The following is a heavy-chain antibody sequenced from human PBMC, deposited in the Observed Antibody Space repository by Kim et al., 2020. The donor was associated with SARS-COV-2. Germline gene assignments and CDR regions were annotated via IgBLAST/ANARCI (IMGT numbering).Heavy chain of an antibody. CDR3: ASQRGATILGVGPPGAFDY. CDR2: IIPIFGTA. CDR1: GGTFSSYA. Sequence: SVKVSCKASGGTFSSYAISWVRQAAGQGLEWMGGIIPIFGTANYAQKFQGRVTITADESTSTAYMELSSLRSEDTAVYYCASQRGATILGVGPPGAFDYWGQGTLVTVSS. V-gene: IGHV1-69*13. D-gene: IGHD3-3*01. J-gene: IGHJ4*02.